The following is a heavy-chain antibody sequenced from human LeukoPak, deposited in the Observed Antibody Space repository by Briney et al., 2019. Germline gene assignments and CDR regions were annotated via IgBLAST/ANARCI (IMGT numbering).Heavy chain of an antibody. CDR3: ARDNSIGGRGWWFDP. D-gene: IGHD4-23*01. V-gene: IGHV1-46*01. Sequence: ASVKVSCKASGYTFTSYYMHWVRQAPGKGLEWMGGFDPEDGETIYAQKFQGRVIMTRDMSTTTDYMELSSLRSEDTAVYYCARDNSIGGRGWWFDPWGQGTLVTVSS. CDR2: FDPEDGET. CDR1: GYTFTSYY. J-gene: IGHJ5*02.